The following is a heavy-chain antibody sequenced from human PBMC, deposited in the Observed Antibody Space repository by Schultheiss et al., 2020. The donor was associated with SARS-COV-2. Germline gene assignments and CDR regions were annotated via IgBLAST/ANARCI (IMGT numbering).Heavy chain of an antibody. Sequence: VKVSCKASGGTFSSYAISWVRQAPGQGLEWMGRIIPILGIANYAQKFQGRVTITADKSTSTAYMELSSLRSEDTAVYYCARGCSGGSCYSGAFDIWGQGTMVTVSS. CDR1: GGTFSSYA. J-gene: IGHJ3*02. CDR2: IIPILGIA. V-gene: IGHV1-69*04. CDR3: ARGCSGGSCYSGAFDI. D-gene: IGHD2-15*01.